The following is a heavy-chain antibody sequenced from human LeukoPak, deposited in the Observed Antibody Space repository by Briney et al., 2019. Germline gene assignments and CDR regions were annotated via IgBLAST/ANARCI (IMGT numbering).Heavy chain of an antibody. CDR3: ARDRDYGDYVEYFDY. J-gene: IGHJ4*02. Sequence: ASVKVSCKASGYTFTSYYMLWVRQAPGQGLEWMGIINPSGGSTSYAQKFQGRVTMTRDTSTSTVYMELSSLRSEDTAVYYCARDRDYGDYVEYFDYWGQGTLVTVSS. CDR2: INPSGGST. CDR1: GYTFTSYY. D-gene: IGHD4-17*01. V-gene: IGHV1-46*01.